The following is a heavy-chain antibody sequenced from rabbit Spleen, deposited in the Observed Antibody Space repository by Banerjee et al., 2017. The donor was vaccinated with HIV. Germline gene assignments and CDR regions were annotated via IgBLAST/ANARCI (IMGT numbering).Heavy chain of an antibody. CDR1: GFSFSSSDY. J-gene: IGHJ6*01. CDR3: ARDTGTSFSSYGMDL. D-gene: IGHD7-1*01. V-gene: IGHV1S40*01. CDR2: IAGDSSGFT. Sequence: QSLEESGGGLVQPEGSLALTCKASGFSFSSSDYICWVRQAPGKGLEWISCIAGDSSGFTYSATWAKGRFTCSKTSSTTVTLQMTSLTVADTATYFCARDTGTSFSSYGMDLWGPGTLVTVS.